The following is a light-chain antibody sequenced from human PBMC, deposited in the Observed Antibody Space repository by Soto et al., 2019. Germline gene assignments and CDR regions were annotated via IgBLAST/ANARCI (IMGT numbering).Light chain of an antibody. V-gene: IGKV3-15*01. CDR3: QQYNNWPPET. Sequence: EILMTQSPTTLSVSPGARVTLSCSASQNIHTHMSWFLQKPGQAPRLLMYGASTRATGIPARFSGSGSGTEFTLTISSLQSEDFAEYHCQQYNNWPPETFGQGTKVDIK. J-gene: IGKJ1*01. CDR2: GAS. CDR1: QNIHTH.